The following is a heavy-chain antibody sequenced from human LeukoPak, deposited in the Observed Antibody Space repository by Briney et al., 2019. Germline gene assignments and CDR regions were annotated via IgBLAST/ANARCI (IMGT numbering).Heavy chain of an antibody. CDR2: ISSSGSTI. CDR1: GFTLSSYE. CDR3: ARDSPKEQKSPY. J-gene: IGHJ4*02. D-gene: IGHD1-26*01. Sequence: GGSLRLSCAASGFTLSSYEMNWVRQAPGKGLEWVSYISSSGSTIYYADSVKGRFTISRDNAKNSLYLQMNSLRAEDTAVYYCARDSPKEQKSPYWGQGTLVTVSS. V-gene: IGHV3-48*03.